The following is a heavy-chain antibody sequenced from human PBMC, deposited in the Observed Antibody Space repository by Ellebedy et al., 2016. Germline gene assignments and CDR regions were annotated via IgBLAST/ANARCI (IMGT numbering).Heavy chain of an antibody. D-gene: IGHD3-22*01. CDR1: GGSISSYY. CDR3: ASIEVATMGAFHI. CDR2: IYYSGST. Sequence: SETLSLTCTVSGGSISSYYWSWIRQPPGKGLEWIGYIYYSGSTNYNPSLKSRVTISVDTSKNQFSLKLSSVTAADTAVYYCASIEVATMGAFHIWGQGTMVTVSS. J-gene: IGHJ3*02. V-gene: IGHV4-59*08.